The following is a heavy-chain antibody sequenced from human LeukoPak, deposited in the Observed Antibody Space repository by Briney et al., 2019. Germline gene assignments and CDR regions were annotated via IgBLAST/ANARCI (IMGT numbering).Heavy chain of an antibody. CDR3: AISVPPHIAAAEAFDY. Sequence: PGGSLRLSCAASGFTFSSYAMSWVRQAPGKGLEWVSAISGSGCSTYYADSVKGRFTISRDNSKNTLYLQMNSLRAEDTAVYYCAISVPPHIAAAEAFDYWGQGTLVTVSS. D-gene: IGHD6-13*01. CDR1: GFTFSSYA. V-gene: IGHV3-23*01. J-gene: IGHJ4*02. CDR2: ISGSGCST.